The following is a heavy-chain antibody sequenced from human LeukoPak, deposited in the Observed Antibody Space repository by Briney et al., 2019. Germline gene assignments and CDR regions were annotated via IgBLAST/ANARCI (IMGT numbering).Heavy chain of an antibody. D-gene: IGHD6-19*01. CDR2: INPNSGGT. Sequence: GASVKVSCKASGYTFTFYYMHLVRHAPGQGLEWIGWINPNSGGTNYAQKFQGRVTMTRDTSISTAYMELSRLRSDDTAVYYCARVHTSGWYYFDYWGKGTLVTVSS. CDR3: ARVHTSGWYYFDY. J-gene: IGHJ4*02. CDR1: GYTFTFYY. V-gene: IGHV1-2*02.